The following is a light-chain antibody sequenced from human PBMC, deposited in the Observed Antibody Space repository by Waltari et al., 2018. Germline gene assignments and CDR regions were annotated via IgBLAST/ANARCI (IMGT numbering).Light chain of an antibody. J-gene: IGKJ2*01. Sequence: DIVMTLTPLPLPVTPGEPASISCRSSHSLLNSDDGYTYLDWFLQKPGQSPQLLIYTLAYRASGVPDRFSGTGSGSNFSLKISRVEAEDVGVYYCMQRLEFPYTFGQGTRLDMK. CDR2: TLA. CDR1: HSLLNSDDGYTY. CDR3: MQRLEFPYT. V-gene: IGKV2-40*01.